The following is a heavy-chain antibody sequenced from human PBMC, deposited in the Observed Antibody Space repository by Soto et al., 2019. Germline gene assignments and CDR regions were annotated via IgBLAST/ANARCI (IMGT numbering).Heavy chain of an antibody. CDR3: ARVGYFGYCSGGSCSDDAFDI. Sequence: SETRSLTCAVYGGSFSGYYWSWIRQPPGKGLEWIGEINHSGSTNYNPSLKSRVTISVDTSKNQFSLKLSSVTAADTAVYYCARVGYFGYCSGGSCSDDAFDIWGQGTMVTVS. J-gene: IGHJ3*02. V-gene: IGHV4-34*01. CDR1: GGSFSGYY. CDR2: INHSGST. D-gene: IGHD2-15*01.